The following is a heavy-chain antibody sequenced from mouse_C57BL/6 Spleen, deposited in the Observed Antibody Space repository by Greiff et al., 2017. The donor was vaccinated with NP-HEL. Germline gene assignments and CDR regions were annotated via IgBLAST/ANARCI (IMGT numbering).Heavy chain of an antibody. CDR1: GYTFTSYG. Sequence: QVQLQQSGAELARPGASVKLSCKASGYTFTSYGISWVKQRTGQGLEWIGEIYPRSGNTYYNEKFKGKATLTADKSTSTTYMELRSLTSEDSAVYVYARKATDGAWFAYWGQGTLVTVSA. CDR2: IYPRSGNT. V-gene: IGHV1-81*01. CDR3: ARKATDGAWFAY. J-gene: IGHJ3*01.